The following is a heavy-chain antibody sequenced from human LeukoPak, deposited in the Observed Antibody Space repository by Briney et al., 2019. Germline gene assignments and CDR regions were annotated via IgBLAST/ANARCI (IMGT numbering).Heavy chain of an antibody. Sequence: GASVKVSCRASGYTFTNYNINWVRQATGQGLEWMGWVSPNSGDTGYAQKFQGRVTFTRDTSISTVYMELSSLRSEDTAVYYCAGGRCLGSTNCYYFDYWGQGTPVTVSS. V-gene: IGHV1-8*03. CDR3: AGGRCLGSTNCYYFDY. J-gene: IGHJ4*02. CDR1: GYTFTNYN. CDR2: VSPNSGDT. D-gene: IGHD2-2*01.